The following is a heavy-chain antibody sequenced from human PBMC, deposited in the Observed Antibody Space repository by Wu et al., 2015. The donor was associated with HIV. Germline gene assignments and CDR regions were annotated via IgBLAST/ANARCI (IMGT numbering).Heavy chain of an antibody. CDR1: GYTLTDYY. Sequence: QVQLVQSGAEVKKPGASVTVSCKASGYTLTDYYIHWVRQAPGQGLEWMGWINPNSGGTKYAQNFQGRVTMTRDTSINTAYMELSRLRSDATAVYYCARDTWDPSSDVFDIVGPGTSGHRLF. CDR2: INPNSGGT. D-gene: IGHD1-26*01. V-gene: IGHV1-2*02. J-gene: IGHJ3*02. CDR3: ARDTWDPSSDVFDI.